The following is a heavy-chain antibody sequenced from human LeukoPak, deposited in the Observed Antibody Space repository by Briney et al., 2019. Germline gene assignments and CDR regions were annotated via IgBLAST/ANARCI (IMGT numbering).Heavy chain of an antibody. J-gene: IGHJ4*02. D-gene: IGHD3-9*01. CDR3: ARGGDILTGYSGRTDY. V-gene: IGHV3-23*01. Sequence: GGSLRLSCGASEFTFSSYAMSWVRQAPGKGLEWVSAISSSGSSTYYADSVKGWFTISRDNSKNSLYLQMNSLRAEDTAVYYCARGGDILTGYSGRTDYWGQGTLVTVSS. CDR2: ISSSGSST. CDR1: EFTFSSYA.